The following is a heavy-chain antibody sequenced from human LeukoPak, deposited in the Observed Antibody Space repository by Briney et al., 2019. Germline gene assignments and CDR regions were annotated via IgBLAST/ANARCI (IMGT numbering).Heavy chain of an antibody. V-gene: IGHV1-2*02. CDR3: ATGRYCSDGNCYHNWFDP. D-gene: IGHD2-15*01. CDR2: INPNSGGT. Sequence: ASVKVSCKASGYTFTGYYMHWVRQAPGQGPEWMGWINPNSGGTDYAQKFQGRVTMTRDTSINTAYMELSSLRSDDTAVYYCATGRYCSDGNCYHNWFDPWGQGTLVTVSS. CDR1: GYTFTGYY. J-gene: IGHJ5*02.